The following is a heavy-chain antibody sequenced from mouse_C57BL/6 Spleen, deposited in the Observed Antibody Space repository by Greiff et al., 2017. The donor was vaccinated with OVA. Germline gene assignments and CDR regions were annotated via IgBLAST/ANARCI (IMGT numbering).Heavy chain of an antibody. V-gene: IGHV2-3*01. Sequence: VKLQESGPGLVAPSQSLSITCTVSGFSLTSYGVSWVRQPPGKGLEWLGVIWGDGSTNYHSALISRLSISKDNSKSQVFLKLNSLQTDDTATYYCAKQTAQAPFAWFAYWGQGTLVTVSA. D-gene: IGHD3-2*02. CDR2: IWGDGST. J-gene: IGHJ3*01. CDR1: GFSLTSYG. CDR3: AKQTAQAPFAWFAY.